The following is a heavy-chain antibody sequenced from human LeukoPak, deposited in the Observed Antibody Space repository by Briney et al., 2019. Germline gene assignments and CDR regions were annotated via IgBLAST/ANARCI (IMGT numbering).Heavy chain of an antibody. CDR3: ARNNTLMMYPRGGEDKGFDY. CDR1: GGSISSGSYY. V-gene: IGHV4-39*01. J-gene: IGHJ4*02. Sequence: SETLSLTCTVSGGSISSGSYYWGWSRQPPGKGLEWIGSIYYSGSTHYNPSLKGRVTISVDTSKNEFSLKLSSVTAADTAVYYCARNNTLMMYPRGGEDKGFDYWGQGTLVTVSS. D-gene: IGHD2-8*01. CDR2: IYYSGST.